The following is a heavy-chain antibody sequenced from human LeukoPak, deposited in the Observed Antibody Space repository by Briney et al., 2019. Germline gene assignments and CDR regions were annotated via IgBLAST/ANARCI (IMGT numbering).Heavy chain of an antibody. V-gene: IGHV3-21*01. CDR3: ARGRDKGIVATTIDY. CDR2: ISSSSSYI. J-gene: IGHJ4*01. Sequence: GGSLRLSCAASGFTFSSYSMNWVRQAPGKGLEWVSSISSSSSYIYYADSVKGRFTISRDNAKNSLYLQMNSLRAEDTAVYYCARGRDKGIVATTIDYWGHGTLVTVSS. CDR1: GFTFSSYS. D-gene: IGHD5-12*01.